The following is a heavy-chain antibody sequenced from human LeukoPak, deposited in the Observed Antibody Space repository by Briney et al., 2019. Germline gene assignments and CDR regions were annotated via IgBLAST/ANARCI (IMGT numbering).Heavy chain of an antibody. D-gene: IGHD6-13*01. J-gene: IGHJ6*03. CDR2: MNPNSGNT. Sequence: ASVEVSCKASGYTFTSYDINWVRQATGQGLEWTGWMNPNSGNTGYAQKFQGRVTMTRNTSISTTYMELSSLRSEDTAVYYCARESLGTSWPFYYYYYMDVWGKGTTVTVSS. CDR3: ARESLGTSWPFYYYYYMDV. V-gene: IGHV1-8*01. CDR1: GYTFTSYD.